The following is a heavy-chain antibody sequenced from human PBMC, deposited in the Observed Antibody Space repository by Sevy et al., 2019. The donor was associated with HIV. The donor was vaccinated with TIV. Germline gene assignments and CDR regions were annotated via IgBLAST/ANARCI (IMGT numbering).Heavy chain of an antibody. CDR1: GFTFSSAW. Sequence: GSLRLSCTASGFTFSSAWMSWVRQAPGKGLEWVGRIKSEFDGGAIDYAAPVKGRFSISREDSKTTVYLQMNILKTDDTAVYYCITDPAYRGYDEEVINYYFYGMDVWGQGTTVTVSS. D-gene: IGHD3-22*01. CDR3: ITDPAYRGYDEEVINYYFYGMDV. V-gene: IGHV3-15*01. CDR2: IKSEFDGGAI. J-gene: IGHJ6*02.